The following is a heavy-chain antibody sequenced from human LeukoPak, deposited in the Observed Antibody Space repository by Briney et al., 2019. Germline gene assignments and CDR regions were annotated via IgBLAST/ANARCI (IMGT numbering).Heavy chain of an antibody. Sequence: GGSLRLSCAAYGFTFSYHCMHWVRQAPGKGLEWVAVISYEGSTKYYADSVKGRFTISRDNSGNTLYLQMNSLRSEDTAVYHCAKSGCSSTNCYLHSWRQRTVVSVSS. CDR3: AKSGCSSTNCYLHS. CDR2: ISYEGSTK. CDR1: GFTFSYHC. V-gene: IGHV3-30*18. D-gene: IGHD2-2*01. J-gene: IGHJ4*02.